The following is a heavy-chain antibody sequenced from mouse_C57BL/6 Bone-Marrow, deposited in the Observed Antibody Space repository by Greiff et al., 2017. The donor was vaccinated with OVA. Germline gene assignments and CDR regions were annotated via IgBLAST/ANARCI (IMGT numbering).Heavy chain of an antibody. J-gene: IGHJ2*01. CDR3: ATPYDYVRRSYFDY. CDR1: GYTFTGYW. Sequence: QVQLQQSGAELMKPGASVKLSCKATGYTFTGYWIEWVKQRPGHGLEWIGEILPGSGSTNYNEKFKGKATFTSDTSSNTAFMQLSSLTTEDSSNYYCATPYDYVRRSYFDYWGQGTTLTVSS. CDR2: ILPGSGST. V-gene: IGHV1-9*01. D-gene: IGHD2-4*01.